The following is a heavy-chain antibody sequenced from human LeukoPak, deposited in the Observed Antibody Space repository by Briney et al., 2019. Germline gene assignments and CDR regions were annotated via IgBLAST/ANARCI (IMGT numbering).Heavy chain of an antibody. CDR3: ARVSPAGITFGGPTIY. CDR1: GGSFSGYY. CDR2: INHSGST. J-gene: IGHJ4*02. D-gene: IGHD3-16*01. Sequence: SETLSLTCAVYGGSFSGYYWSWIRQPPGKGLGWIGEINHSGSTNYNPSLKSRVTISVDTSKNQFSLKLSSVTAADTAVYYCARVSPAGITFGGPTIYWGQGTLVTVSS. V-gene: IGHV4-34*01.